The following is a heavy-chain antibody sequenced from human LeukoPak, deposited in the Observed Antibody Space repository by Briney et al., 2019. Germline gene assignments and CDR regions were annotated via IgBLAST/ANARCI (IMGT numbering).Heavy chain of an antibody. Sequence: SETLSLTCTVSSGSISSYYWSWIRQPPGKGLEWIGYIYYSGSTNYNPSLKSRVTISVDTSKNQFSLKLSSVTAADTAVYYCARQDKTPISGFDYWGQGTLVTVSS. V-gene: IGHV4-59*08. CDR2: IYYSGST. CDR3: ARQDKTPISGFDY. D-gene: IGHD3-10*01. CDR1: SGSISSYY. J-gene: IGHJ4*02.